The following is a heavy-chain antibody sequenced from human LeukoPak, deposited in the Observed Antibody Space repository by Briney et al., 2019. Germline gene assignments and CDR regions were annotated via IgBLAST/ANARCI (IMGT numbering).Heavy chain of an antibody. Sequence: GSSVNVSYKASGGTFSSYAISWVRQAPGQGLEWMGGIIPIFGTANYAQKFQGRVTITADESTSTAYMELSSLRSEDTAVYYCARGQGGYSYGYVGYYYGMDVWGKGTTVTVSS. CDR2: IIPIFGTA. V-gene: IGHV1-69*01. CDR3: ARGQGGYSYGYVGYYYGMDV. D-gene: IGHD5-18*01. J-gene: IGHJ6*04. CDR1: GGTFSSYA.